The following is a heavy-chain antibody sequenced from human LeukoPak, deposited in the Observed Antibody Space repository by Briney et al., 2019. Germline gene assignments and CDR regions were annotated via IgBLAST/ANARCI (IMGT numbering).Heavy chain of an antibody. J-gene: IGHJ4*02. CDR3: ASSWIQLWLSPTVYYFDY. CDR1: GGTFSSYA. Sequence: GASVKVSCKASGGTFSSYAISWVRQAPGQGLEWMGGIIPIFGTASYAQKFQGRVTITTDESTSTAYMELSSLRSEDTAVYYCASSWIQLWLSPTVYYFDYWGQGTLVTVSS. V-gene: IGHV1-69*05. CDR2: IIPIFGTA. D-gene: IGHD5-18*01.